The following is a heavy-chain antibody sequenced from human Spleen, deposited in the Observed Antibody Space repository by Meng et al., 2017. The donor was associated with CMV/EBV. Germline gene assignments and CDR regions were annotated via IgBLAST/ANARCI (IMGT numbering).Heavy chain of an antibody. V-gene: IGHV3-74*01. Sequence: EVQLMESGGGLVQSGGSLRLSCAASGFTFSSYWMHWVRQAPGKGLVWVSHIKSDGSSTSYADSVKGRFTISRDNAKNMLYLQMNSLRAEDTALYYCTRGVYYFDYWGQGTLVTVSS. CDR2: IKSDGSST. D-gene: IGHD2-8*01. CDR3: TRGVYYFDY. CDR1: GFTFSSYW. J-gene: IGHJ4*02.